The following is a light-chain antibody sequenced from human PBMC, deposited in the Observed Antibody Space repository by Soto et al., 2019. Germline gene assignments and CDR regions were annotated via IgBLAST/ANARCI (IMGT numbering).Light chain of an antibody. V-gene: IGKV3-20*01. CDR2: GTS. Sequence: EIVLTQSPGTLSLSPGERVTLSCRASQSVSSKYLAWYQQKPGQAPRVLIYGTSIRASGVPERFSGGGSGTDFTLSITRLEPEDFAVYYCQQYGSSLFTFGLGT. CDR3: QQYGSSLFT. J-gene: IGKJ3*01. CDR1: QSVSSKY.